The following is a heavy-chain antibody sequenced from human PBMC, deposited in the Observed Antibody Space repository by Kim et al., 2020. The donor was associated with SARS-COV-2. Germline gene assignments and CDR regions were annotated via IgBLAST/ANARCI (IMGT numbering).Heavy chain of an antibody. CDR3: AKEGAGTGDLDN. V-gene: IGHV3-33*06. J-gene: IGHJ4*02. D-gene: IGHD2-8*02. Sequence: YYADSGKGRFTISRDNSKNTLYLQMNSLRAEDTAVYYCAKEGAGTGDLDNWGQGTLVTVSS.